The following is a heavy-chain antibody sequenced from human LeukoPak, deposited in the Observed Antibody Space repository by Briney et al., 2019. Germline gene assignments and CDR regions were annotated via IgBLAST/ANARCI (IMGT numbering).Heavy chain of an antibody. CDR3: ARGGGYYDSSGYYVTLFDY. J-gene: IGHJ4*02. D-gene: IGHD3-22*01. CDR2: IYTSGST. V-gene: IGHV4-61*02. Sequence: PSETLSLTCTVSGGSISSGSYYWSWIRQPAWKGLEWIGRIYTSGSTNYNPSLKSRVTISVDTSKNQFSLKLSSVTAADTAVYYCARGGGYYDSSGYYVTLFDYWGQGTLVTVSS. CDR1: GGSISSGSYY.